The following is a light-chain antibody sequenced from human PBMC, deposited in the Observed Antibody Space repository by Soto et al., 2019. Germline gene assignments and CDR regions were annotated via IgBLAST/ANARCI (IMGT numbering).Light chain of an antibody. J-gene: IGLJ2*01. CDR1: SSDVGGYNY. V-gene: IGLV2-8*01. Sequence: QSVLTQPPSASGSPGQSVTISCTGTSSDVGGYNYVSWYQQHPGKAPKLMIYEVNKRPSGVPDRFSGSKSGNTASLTVSGLQVEDEADYYCSSFAGRNNVVFGGGTKLTVL. CDR2: EVN. CDR3: SSFAGRNNVV.